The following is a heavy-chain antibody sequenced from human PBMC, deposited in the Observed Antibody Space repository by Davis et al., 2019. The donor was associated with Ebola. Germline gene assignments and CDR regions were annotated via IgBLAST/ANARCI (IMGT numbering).Heavy chain of an antibody. J-gene: IGHJ5*02. D-gene: IGHD6-13*01. CDR3: ARVVAAPNWFDP. V-gene: IGHV3-23*01. CDR1: GFTFINYA. Sequence: GESLKISCAASGFTFINYAMSWVRQAPGKGLEWVSATSGSGDSTHHADSVKGRFAISRDNSKNTLYLQMNSLRAEDTAVYYCARVVAAPNWFDPWGQGTLVTVSS. CDR2: TSGSGDST.